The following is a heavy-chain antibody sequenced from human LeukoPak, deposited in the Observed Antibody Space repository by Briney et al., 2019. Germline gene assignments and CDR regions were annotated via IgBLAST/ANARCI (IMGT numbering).Heavy chain of an antibody. D-gene: IGHD3-3*01. CDR3: ARATDFWSGYYFDP. J-gene: IGHJ5*02. Sequence: ASVKVSCKASGYTFTSYAMYWVRQAPGQRLEWMGWINAGNGNTKYSQKFQGRVTITRDTSASTAYMELSSLRSEDTAVYYCARATDFWSGYYFDPWGQGTLVTVSS. V-gene: IGHV1-3*01. CDR2: INAGNGNT. CDR1: GYTFTSYA.